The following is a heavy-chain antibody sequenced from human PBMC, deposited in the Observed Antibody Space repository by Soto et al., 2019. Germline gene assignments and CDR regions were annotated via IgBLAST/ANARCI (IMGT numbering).Heavy chain of an antibody. CDR3: ARDRSSSCCYYYGLDV. D-gene: IGHD6-6*01. V-gene: IGHV3-53*01. Sequence: EVQLVESGGGLIQPGGSLRLSCAASGFAVSSNFMSWVRQAPGRGLEWVSVIYTGGSTYYADSVKGRFTISRDNSKNTLYLKMNSLRAEDTAVYYCARDRSSSCCYYYGLDVWGQGTTVTVSS. J-gene: IGHJ6*02. CDR1: GFAVSSNF. CDR2: IYTGGST.